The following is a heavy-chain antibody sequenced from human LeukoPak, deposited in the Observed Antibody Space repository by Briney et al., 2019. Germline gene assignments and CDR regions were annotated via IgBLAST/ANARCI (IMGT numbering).Heavy chain of an antibody. CDR2: IYTSGST. Sequence: SETLSLTCTVSGGSISSYYWSWIRQPAGKGLEWIGRIYTSGSTNYNPSLKSRVTMPVDTSKNQFSLKLSSVTAADTAVYYCAREPRSSSWYIRYYFDYWGQGTLVTVSS. CDR1: GGSISSYY. V-gene: IGHV4-4*07. J-gene: IGHJ4*02. D-gene: IGHD6-13*01. CDR3: AREPRSSSWYIRYYFDY.